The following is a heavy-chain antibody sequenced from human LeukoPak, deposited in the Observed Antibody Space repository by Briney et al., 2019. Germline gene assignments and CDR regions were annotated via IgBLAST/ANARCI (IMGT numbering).Heavy chain of an antibody. CDR3: ARDDYPMGRSDY. J-gene: IGHJ4*02. CDR2: IIPIFGTA. Sequence: SVKVSCKASGGTFSSYAISWVRQAPGQGLEWMGGIIPIFGTANYAQKFQGRVTITADESTSTAYMELCSLRSEDTAVYYCARDDYPMGRSDYWGQGTLVTVSS. D-gene: IGHD4/OR15-4a*01. CDR1: GGTFSSYA. V-gene: IGHV1-69*13.